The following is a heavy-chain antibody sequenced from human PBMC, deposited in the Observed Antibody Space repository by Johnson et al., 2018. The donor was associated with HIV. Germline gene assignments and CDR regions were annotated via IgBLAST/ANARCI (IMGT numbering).Heavy chain of an antibody. V-gene: IGHV3-11*04. D-gene: IGHD1-26*01. CDR3: AREGSVGATIFTMFDAFDI. J-gene: IGHJ3*02. CDR2: ISSSSSSI. CDR1: GFTFSDHY. Sequence: VQLVESGGGLVQPGGSLRLSCAVSGFTFSDHYMSWIRQAPGKGLEWVSYISSSSSSIYYADSVKGRFTISRDNAKNSLYLQMNSLRAEDTAVYYCAREGSVGATIFTMFDAFDIWGQGTMVTVSS.